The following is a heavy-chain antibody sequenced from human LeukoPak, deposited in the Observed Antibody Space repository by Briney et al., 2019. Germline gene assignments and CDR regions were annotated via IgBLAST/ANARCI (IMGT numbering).Heavy chain of an antibody. J-gene: IGHJ4*02. CDR2: INPNSGVT. Sequence: ASVKVSCKASGYTFTDYYMHWVRQAPGQGLEWVGWINPNSGVTNYARKLQGRVTMTRDTSISTVYMELGRLTSDDTAVYYCARGGIAAAGTPNFDYWGQGTLVTVSS. CDR1: GYTFTDYY. V-gene: IGHV1-2*02. CDR3: ARGGIAAAGTPNFDY. D-gene: IGHD6-13*01.